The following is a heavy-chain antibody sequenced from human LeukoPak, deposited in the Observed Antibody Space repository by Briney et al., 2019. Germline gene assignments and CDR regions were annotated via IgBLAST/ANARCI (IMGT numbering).Heavy chain of an antibody. J-gene: IGHJ4*02. D-gene: IGHD2-2*01. V-gene: IGHV4-39*01. CDR3: ARHGCSSTSCLDY. CDR2: IFYSGST. Sequence: SETLSLTCTVSGGSITSSAYYWGWVRQPPGTGLEWIGNIFYSGSTYYNPSLKGRVTLSVDASKNQFSLNLRSVAAADTAVYYCARHGCSSTSCLDYWGQGTLVTVSS. CDR1: GGSITSSAYY.